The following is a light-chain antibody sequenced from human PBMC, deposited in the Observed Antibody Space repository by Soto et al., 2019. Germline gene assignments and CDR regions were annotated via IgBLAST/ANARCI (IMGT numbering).Light chain of an antibody. CDR3: SAFTSTTSLYV. CDR2: QVT. J-gene: IGLJ1*01. V-gene: IGLV2-14*01. Sequence: QSVLAQPASVSGSPGQSITISCTGTGSDIAGYNYVSWFQQHPGKAPKLMMYQVTIRPAGVSNRFSGAKSGNTASLPISGLQAEDEAEYYCSAFTSTTSLYVFGTGTKVSLL. CDR1: GSDIAGYNY.